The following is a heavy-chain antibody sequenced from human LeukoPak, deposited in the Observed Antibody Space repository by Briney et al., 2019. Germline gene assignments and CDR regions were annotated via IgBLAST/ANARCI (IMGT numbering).Heavy chain of an antibody. CDR1: GGTFSSYA. CDR3: ARGARDGYNPSYYFDY. Sequence: ASVKVSCKASGGTFSSYAISWVRQAPGQGLEWMGGIIPIFGTANYAQKFQGGVTITTDESTSTAYMELSSLRSEDTAVYYCARGARDGYNPSYYFDYWGQGTLVTVSS. CDR2: IIPIFGTA. J-gene: IGHJ4*02. V-gene: IGHV1-69*05. D-gene: IGHD5-24*01.